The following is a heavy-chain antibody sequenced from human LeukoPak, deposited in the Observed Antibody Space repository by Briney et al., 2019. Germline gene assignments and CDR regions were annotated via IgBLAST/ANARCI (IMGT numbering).Heavy chain of an antibody. CDR1: GFTFSIYT. CDR2: ITSSSSSI. J-gene: IGHJ4*02. D-gene: IGHD4/OR15-4a*01. CDR3: ARDLAWGAY. Sequence: GGSLRPSCVASGFTFSIYTMSWVRQAPGKGLEWVSSITSSSSSIYSADSVKGRLTISRDNARNSLYLEMNSLRDEDTAVYYCARDLAWGAYWGQGTLVTVSS. V-gene: IGHV3-21*01.